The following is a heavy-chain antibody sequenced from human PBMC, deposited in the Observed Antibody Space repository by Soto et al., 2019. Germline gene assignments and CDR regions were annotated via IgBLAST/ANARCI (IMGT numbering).Heavy chain of an antibody. Sequence: EVQLVESGGGLVQPGGSLRVSCVASGFTFSSYALNWVRQAPGKGLEWVSYISVGGGSIFYADSVKGRFTISRGDATNSLYLQMNSLRDEDTAVYYCVRDHRWAFHFWGQGTMVTVSS. D-gene: IGHD2-15*01. J-gene: IGHJ3*01. CDR1: GFTFSSYA. CDR2: ISVGGGSI. V-gene: IGHV3-48*02. CDR3: VRDHRWAFHF.